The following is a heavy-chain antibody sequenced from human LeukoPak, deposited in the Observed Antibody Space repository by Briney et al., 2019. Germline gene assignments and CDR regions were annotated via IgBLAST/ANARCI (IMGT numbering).Heavy chain of an antibody. J-gene: IGHJ5*02. CDR3: ARGASRYDH. V-gene: IGHV3-7*05. CDR1: GFSFSTDL. Sequence: GGSLRLSCAASGFSFSTDLMSWVCQAPGPGLALVASITKAGSETWYVDPVVGRFTIITDKATNCLYLQMNSLRAEDTVVFYCARGASRYDHWREATLVSVPS. CDR2: ITKAGSET.